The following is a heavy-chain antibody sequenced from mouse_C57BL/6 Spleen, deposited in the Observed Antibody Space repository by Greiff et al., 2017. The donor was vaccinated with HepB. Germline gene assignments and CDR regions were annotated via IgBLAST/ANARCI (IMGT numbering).Heavy chain of an antibody. V-gene: IGHV1-15*01. CDR3: TRLGGLLSDY. CDR2: IDPETGGT. Sequence: QVQLQQSGAELVRPGASVTLSCKASGYTFTDYEMHWVKQTPVHGLEWIGAIDPETGGTAYNQKFKGKAILTADKSSSTAYMELRSLTSEDSAVYYCTRLGGLLSDYWGQGTTLTVSS. J-gene: IGHJ2*01. CDR1: GYTFTDYE. D-gene: IGHD1-1*01.